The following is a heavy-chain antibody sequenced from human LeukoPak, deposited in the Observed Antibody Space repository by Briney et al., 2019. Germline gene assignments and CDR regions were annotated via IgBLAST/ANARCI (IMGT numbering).Heavy chain of an antibody. J-gene: IGHJ6*03. CDR3: AREVGSSSWFPSAYYYYYYMDV. Sequence: ASVKVSCKASGYTFTSYYMHWVRQAPGQGLEWMGIINPSGGSTSYAQKFQGRVTMTRNTSISTAYMELSSLRSEDTAVYYCAREVGSSSWFPSAYYYYYYMDVWGKGTTVTISS. D-gene: IGHD6-13*01. CDR1: GYTFTSYY. V-gene: IGHV1-46*01. CDR2: INPSGGST.